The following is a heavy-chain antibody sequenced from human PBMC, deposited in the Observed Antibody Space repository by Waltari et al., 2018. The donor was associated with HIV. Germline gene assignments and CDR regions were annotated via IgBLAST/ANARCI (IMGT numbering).Heavy chain of an antibody. CDR2: MNPNSGNT. D-gene: IGHD3-10*01. CDR3: ARGRVTMVRGVTDYYYYGMDV. Sequence: QVQLVQSGAEVKKPGASVKVSCKASGYTFTSYDINWVRQATGQGLEWMGWMNPNSGNTGYAQKFQGRVTMTRNTSISTAYMELSSLRSEDTAVYYCARGRVTMVRGVTDYYYYGMDVWGQGTTVTVSS. V-gene: IGHV1-8*01. CDR1: GYTFTSYD. J-gene: IGHJ6*02.